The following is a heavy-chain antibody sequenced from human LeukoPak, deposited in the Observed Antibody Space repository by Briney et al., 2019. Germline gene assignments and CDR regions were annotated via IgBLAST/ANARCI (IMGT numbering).Heavy chain of an antibody. J-gene: IGHJ4*02. Sequence: KPSETLSLTCTVSGYSISSGYYWGWIRQPPGKGLEWIGSIYHSGSTYYNPSLKSRITISVDTSKNQFSLKLSSVTAADTAVYYCAVGHYYHSSGYLFDSWGQGTLVTVSS. CDR2: IYHSGST. CDR1: GYSISSGYY. V-gene: IGHV4-38-2*02. D-gene: IGHD3-22*01. CDR3: AVGHYYHSSGYLFDS.